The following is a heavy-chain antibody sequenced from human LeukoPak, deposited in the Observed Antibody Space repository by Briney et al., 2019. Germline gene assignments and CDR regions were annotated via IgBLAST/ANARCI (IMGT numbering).Heavy chain of an antibody. V-gene: IGHV3-23*01. CDR3: AKTTTGYSSGRFPGRPVDY. Sequence: GGSLRLSCAASGFTFSSYAMYWVRQAPGKGLERVSGIFGSGGSTHYADSVKGRFTISRENSKNTVYLQMNSLRAEDTAVYYCAKTTTGYSSGRFPGRPVDYWGQGTLVTVSS. CDR2: IFGSGGST. D-gene: IGHD6-19*01. J-gene: IGHJ4*02. CDR1: GFTFSSYA.